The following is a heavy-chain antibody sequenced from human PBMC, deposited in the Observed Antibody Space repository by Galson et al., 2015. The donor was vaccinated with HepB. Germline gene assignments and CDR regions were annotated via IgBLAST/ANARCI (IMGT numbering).Heavy chain of an antibody. V-gene: IGHV3-23*01. CDR2: VTYSGDST. CDR1: GFTFDNYA. Sequence: SLRLSCAGSGFTFDNYALTWVRQAPGKGLEWVSDVTYSGDSTHYADSVKGRFTISRDNSRNTLYLQMNSLRADDTAVYHCAKALGDFEILTGFWFAFDIWGRGTMVTVSS. D-gene: IGHD3-9*01. J-gene: IGHJ3*02. CDR3: AKALGDFEILTGFWFAFDI.